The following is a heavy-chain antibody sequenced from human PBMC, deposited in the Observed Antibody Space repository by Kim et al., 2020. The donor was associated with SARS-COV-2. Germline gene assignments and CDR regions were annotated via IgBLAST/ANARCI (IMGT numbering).Heavy chain of an antibody. Sequence: GGSLRLSCEASGFTFSTSWIHWVRHSPGKGLVWVSHISPNGRSTTSADSVKGRFTISRDNAKNTVSLQLNSLRVEDTGVYYCVRAPDCDLSTCDAGYPYYGMDVWGQGTTVTVSS. CDR2: ISPNGRST. CDR3: VRAPDCDLSTCDAGYPYYGMDV. D-gene: IGHD2-2*01. V-gene: IGHV3-74*01. CDR1: GFTFSTSW. J-gene: IGHJ6*02.